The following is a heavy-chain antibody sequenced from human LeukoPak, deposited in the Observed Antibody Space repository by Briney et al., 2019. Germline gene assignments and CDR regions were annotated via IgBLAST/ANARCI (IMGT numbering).Heavy chain of an antibody. CDR2: ISGSGGST. J-gene: IGHJ4*02. D-gene: IGHD5-24*01. Sequence: PGGSLRLSCGASGFTFSSYWMHWVRQAPGKGLEWVSAISGSGGSTYYAGSVKGRFTISRDNSKNTLYLQMNSLRAEDTAVYYCAKDLGRVGYGDGYNTVDYWGQGTLVTVSS. CDR1: GFTFSSYW. V-gene: IGHV3-23*01. CDR3: AKDLGRVGYGDGYNTVDY.